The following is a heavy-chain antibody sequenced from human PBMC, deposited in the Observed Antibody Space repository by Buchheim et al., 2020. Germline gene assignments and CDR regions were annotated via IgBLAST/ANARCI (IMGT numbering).Heavy chain of an antibody. Sequence: DVQVVETGGGLIQPGGSLTLSCAASGFSVSSSYMSWVRQAPGKGLEWVSLIYTGGTTFYAGPVQGRFTISRDSSKNTVFLQMTSLRAEDTAVYYCATALDWSPNHYYFYGLDVWGQGT. D-gene: IGHD3/OR15-3a*01. V-gene: IGHV3-53*02. J-gene: IGHJ6*02. CDR1: GFSVSSSY. CDR3: ATALDWSPNHYYFYGLDV. CDR2: IYTGGTT.